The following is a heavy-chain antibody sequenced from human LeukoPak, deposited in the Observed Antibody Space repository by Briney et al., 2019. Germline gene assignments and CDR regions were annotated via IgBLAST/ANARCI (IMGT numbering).Heavy chain of an antibody. Sequence: SETLSLTCTVSGGSVSSGSYCWSWIRQPPGKGLEWIGYIYYSGSTNYNPSLKSRVTKSVDTSKNQFSLKLSSVTAADTAVYYCARDTYTENYYYYGMDVWGQGTTVTVSS. V-gene: IGHV4-61*01. CDR3: ARDTYTENYYYYGMDV. D-gene: IGHD2-2*02. CDR1: GGSVSSGSYC. J-gene: IGHJ6*02. CDR2: IYYSGST.